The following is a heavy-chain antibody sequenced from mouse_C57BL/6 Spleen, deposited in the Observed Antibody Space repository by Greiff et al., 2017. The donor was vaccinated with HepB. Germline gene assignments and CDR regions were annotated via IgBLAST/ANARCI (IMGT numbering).Heavy chain of an antibody. D-gene: IGHD1-1*01. CDR2: IYPGDGDT. V-gene: IGHV1-82*01. J-gene: IGHJ4*01. CDR3: ARGGSRYGYYAMDY. Sequence: QVQLQQSGPELVKPGASVKISCKASGYAFSSSWMNWVKQRPGKGLEWIGRIYPGDGDTNYNGKFKGKATLTADKSSSTAYMQLSSLTSEDSAVYFCARGGSRYGYYAMDYWGQGTSVTVSS. CDR1: GYAFSSSW.